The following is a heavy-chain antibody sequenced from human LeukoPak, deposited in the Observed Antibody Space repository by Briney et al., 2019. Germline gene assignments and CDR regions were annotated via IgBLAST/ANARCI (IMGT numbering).Heavy chain of an antibody. CDR1: GFTFSSYA. CDR3: AKQGPARIPIVVVTAMAH. CDR2: ISGSGGST. V-gene: IGHV3-23*01. J-gene: IGHJ4*02. D-gene: IGHD2-21*02. Sequence: GGSLRLSCAASGFTFSSYAMSWVRQAPGKGLEWVSGISGSGGSTYYAVSVRGRFTISRDNSKNTLYLQMNSLRAEDTAVYYCAKQGPARIPIVVVTAMAHWGQGTLVTVSS.